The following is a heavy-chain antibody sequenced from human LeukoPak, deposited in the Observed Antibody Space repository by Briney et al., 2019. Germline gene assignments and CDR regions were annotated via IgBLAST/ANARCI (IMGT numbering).Heavy chain of an antibody. Sequence: GGSLRLSCAASGFTFSSYAMSWVRQAPGKGLEWVSAISGSGGSTYYADSVKSRFTISRDNSKNTLYLQMNSLRAEDTAVYYCAKDQTYCGGDCYWDYFDYWGQGTLVTVSS. V-gene: IGHV3-23*01. CDR3: AKDQTYCGGDCYWDYFDY. CDR1: GFTFSSYA. CDR2: ISGSGGST. D-gene: IGHD2-21*02. J-gene: IGHJ4*02.